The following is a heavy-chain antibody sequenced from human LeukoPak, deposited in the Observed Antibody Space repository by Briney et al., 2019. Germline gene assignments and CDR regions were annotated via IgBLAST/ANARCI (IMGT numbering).Heavy chain of an antibody. D-gene: IGHD1-26*01. CDR3: ARDPYSGGYWDYYYYMDL. Sequence: GGSLRLSCAASGFTFSSYGMHWVRQAPGKGLEWVAFIRYDGSNKYYADSVKGRFTISRDNAKNSLYLQMNSLRAEDTAVYYCARDPYSGGYWDYYYYMDLWGQGTTVTISS. V-gene: IGHV3-30*02. J-gene: IGHJ6*03. CDR1: GFTFSSYG. CDR2: IRYDGSNK.